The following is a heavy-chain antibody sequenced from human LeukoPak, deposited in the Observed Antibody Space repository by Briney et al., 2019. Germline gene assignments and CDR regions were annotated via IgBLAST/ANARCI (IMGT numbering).Heavy chain of an antibody. CDR2: ISSSSSTI. CDR1: GFTFSSYS. J-gene: IGHJ6*03. CDR3: ARASNYYYYYMDV. Sequence: GGSLRLSCAASGFTFSSYSMNWVRQAPGKGLEWVSYISSSSSTIYYADSVKGRFTISRDNAKNSLYLQMNSLRAGDTAVYYCARASNYYYYYMDVWGKGTTVTISS. V-gene: IGHV3-48*01.